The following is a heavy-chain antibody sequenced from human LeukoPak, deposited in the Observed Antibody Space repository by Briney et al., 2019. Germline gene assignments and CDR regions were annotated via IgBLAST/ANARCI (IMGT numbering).Heavy chain of an antibody. CDR1: GGSFSGYY. CDR2: INHSRST. V-gene: IGHV4-34*01. Sequence: SETLSLTCAVYGGSFSGYYWSWIRQPPGKGLEWIGEINHSRSTNYNPSLKSRVTISVDTSKNQFSLKLSSVTAADTAVYYCARRGTYYYGMDVWGKGTTVTVSS. J-gene: IGHJ6*04. CDR3: ARRGTYYYGMDV.